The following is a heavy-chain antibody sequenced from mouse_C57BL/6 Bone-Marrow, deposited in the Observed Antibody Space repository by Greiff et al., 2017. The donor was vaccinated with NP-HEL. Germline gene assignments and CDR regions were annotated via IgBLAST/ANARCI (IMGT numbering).Heavy chain of an antibody. CDR2: ILPSIGRT. CDR3: ARNGYDYDGYYYAMDY. Sequence: QVQLKQSGSELRSPGSSVKLSCKDFDSEVFPIAYMSWVRQKPGHGFEWIGGILPSIGRTIYGEKFEDKATLDADTLSNTAYLELNSLTSEDSAIYYCARNGYDYDGYYYAMDYWGQGTSVTVSS. D-gene: IGHD2-4*01. V-gene: IGHV15-2*01. CDR1: DSEVFPIAY. J-gene: IGHJ4*01.